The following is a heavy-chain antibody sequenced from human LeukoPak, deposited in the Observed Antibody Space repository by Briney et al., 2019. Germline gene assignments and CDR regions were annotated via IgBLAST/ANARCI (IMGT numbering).Heavy chain of an antibody. CDR2: IIPILGLA. J-gene: IGHJ5*02. CDR1: GGTFSSYA. V-gene: IGHV1-69*04. Sequence: SVKVSCKASGGTFSSYAISWVRQAPGQGLEWMGRIIPILGLANYAQKFQGRVTIAADKSTSTVYMELSSLRSEDTAVYYCARNSYNIGWFAPWGQGTLVTVSS. CDR3: ARNSYNIGWFAP. D-gene: IGHD3-10*01.